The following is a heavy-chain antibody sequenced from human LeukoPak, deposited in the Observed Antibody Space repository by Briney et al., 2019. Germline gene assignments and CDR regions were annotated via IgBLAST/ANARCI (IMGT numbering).Heavy chain of an antibody. V-gene: IGHV3-7*05. D-gene: IGHD6-19*01. CDR2: IKLDGSEK. CDR1: GFTFSMYW. Sequence: GGSLRLSCAASGFTFSMYWMSWVRQAPGKGLEWVANIKLDGSEKYYVDSVKGRFTISRDNAKNSLYLQMNSMRVEDTAVYYCARFGDSSGWIPFDYWGQGTLVSVSS. J-gene: IGHJ4*02. CDR3: ARFGDSSGWIPFDY.